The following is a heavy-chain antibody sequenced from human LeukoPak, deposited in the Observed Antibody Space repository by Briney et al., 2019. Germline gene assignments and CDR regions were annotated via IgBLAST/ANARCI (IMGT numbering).Heavy chain of an antibody. CDR1: GGSFRGYY. V-gene: IGHV4-34*01. Sequence: KTSETLSLTCAVYGGSFRGYYWSWIRQPPGKGVEWIGEINHSGSTNYNPSLKSRVTISVDTSKNQFSLKLSSVTAADTAVYYCARSPEDVWGKGTTVTVSS. J-gene: IGHJ6*04. CDR2: INHSGST. CDR3: ARSPEDV.